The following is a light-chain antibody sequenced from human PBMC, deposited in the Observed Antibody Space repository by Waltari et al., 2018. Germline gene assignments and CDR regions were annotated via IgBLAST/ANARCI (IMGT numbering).Light chain of an antibody. J-gene: IGLJ1*01. CDR2: DNN. Sequence: QSVLTQPPSVSAAPGQQVTISCSGSSSNIGKTYVSWYQQLPGTAPKLLIYDNNVRPSGIPDRFSGSKSGTSAALGITGLQTGDEADYYCGTWDSGLSAGVFGTGTRVTVL. CDR3: GTWDSGLSAGV. V-gene: IGLV1-51*01. CDR1: SSNIGKTY.